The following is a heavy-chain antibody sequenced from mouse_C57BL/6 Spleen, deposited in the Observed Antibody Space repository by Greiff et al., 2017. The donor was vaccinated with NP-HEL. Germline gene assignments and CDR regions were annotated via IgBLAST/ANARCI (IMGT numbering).Heavy chain of an antibody. J-gene: IGHJ1*03. CDR1: GYTFTSYW. V-gene: IGHV1-50*01. CDR2: IDPSDSYT. Sequence: QVQLQQPGAELVKPGASVKLSCKASGYTFTSYWMQWVKQRPGQGLEWIGEIDPSDSYTNYNQKFKGKATLTVDTSSSTAYMQLSSLTSEDSAVYYCARLGDYDRSWWYFEVWGTGTTVTVSS. D-gene: IGHD2-4*01. CDR3: ARLGDYDRSWWYFEV.